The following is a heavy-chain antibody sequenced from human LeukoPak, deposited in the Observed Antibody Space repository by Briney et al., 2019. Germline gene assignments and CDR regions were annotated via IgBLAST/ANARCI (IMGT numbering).Heavy chain of an antibody. J-gene: IGHJ4*02. CDR2: INPSTGNP. CDR1: GYTFTTYG. CDR3: AKDEVSSSWFENAFDY. D-gene: IGHD6-13*01. V-gene: IGHV7-4-1*02. Sequence: ASVKVSCKASGYTFTTYGMNWVRQAPGQGLEWMGWINPSTGNPTYAQGFTGRFVFSLDTSVSTAYLQISSLKAEDTAVYYCAKDEVSSSWFENAFDYWGQGTLVTVSS.